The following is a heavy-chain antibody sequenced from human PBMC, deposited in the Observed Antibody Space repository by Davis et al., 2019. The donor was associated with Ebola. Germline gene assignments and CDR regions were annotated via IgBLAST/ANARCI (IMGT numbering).Heavy chain of an antibody. CDR1: GFTFSDYY. Sequence: GESLKISCAASGFTFSDYYMSWIRQAPGKGLEWVSVIYSGGSTYYADSVKGRFTISRDNSKNTLYLQMNSLRAEDTAVYYCAVVAGYYYYGMDVWGKGTTVTVSS. V-gene: IGHV3-53*01. CDR3: AVVAGYYYYGMDV. J-gene: IGHJ6*04. CDR2: IYSGGST. D-gene: IGHD6-19*01.